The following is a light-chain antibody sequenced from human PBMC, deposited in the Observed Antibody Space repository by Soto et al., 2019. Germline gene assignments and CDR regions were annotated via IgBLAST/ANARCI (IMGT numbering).Light chain of an antibody. V-gene: IGKV3-20*01. J-gene: IGKJ1*01. CDR2: GVS. Sequence: IVLTQSPGTLSLSPGERATLSCRASQSVTTQLAWYQQKPGQAPRLLIYGVSSRATGIPDRFSGSGSGTDFTLTISRLEPEDFAVYYCQQYGSSPTTFGQGTKVDIK. CDR3: QQYGSSPTT. CDR1: QSVTTQ.